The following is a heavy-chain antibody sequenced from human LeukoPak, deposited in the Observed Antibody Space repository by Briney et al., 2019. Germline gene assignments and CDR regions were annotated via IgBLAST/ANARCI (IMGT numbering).Heavy chain of an antibody. V-gene: IGHV3-74*01. J-gene: IGHJ4*02. CDR3: ARGRARSYHY. CDR1: GFTFSNDW. Sequence: VGSLRLSCAASGFTFSNDWMHWVRQAPGKGLVRVSRINTDGSTTTYADSVKGRFTISRDNAKNTLYLQMNSLRVEDTAVYYCARGRARSYHYWGQGTLVTASS. D-gene: IGHD1-26*01. CDR2: INTDGSTT.